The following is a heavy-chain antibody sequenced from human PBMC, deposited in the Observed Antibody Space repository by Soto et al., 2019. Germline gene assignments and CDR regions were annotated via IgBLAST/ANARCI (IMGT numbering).Heavy chain of an antibody. J-gene: IGHJ6*03. CDR2: ISSNGVGT. CDR1: GFTLSGYA. D-gene: IGHD2-15*01. V-gene: IGHV3-64*01. CDR3: ASRASPEFYYMDV. Sequence: EVQLAESGGGLAQPGGSLRLSCAASGFTLSGYAMDWVRQAPGKGLEYVSGISSNGVGTYYANYVQGRFTISRDNSKNTVYLQMGSLRPEYMAVYYCASRASPEFYYMDVWGKGTTVTVSS.